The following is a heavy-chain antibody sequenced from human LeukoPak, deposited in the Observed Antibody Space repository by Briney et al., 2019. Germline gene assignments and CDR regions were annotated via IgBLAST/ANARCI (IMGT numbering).Heavy chain of an antibody. CDR1: GXTFTSYG. V-gene: IGHV1-18*01. CDR2: ISAYNGNT. CDR3: ARDLVATGSVGGY. Sequence: ASVKVSCKXSGXTFTSYGTSWVRQAPGQGLEWMGWISAYNGNTNYAQKLQGRVTMTTDTSTSTAYMELRSLRSDDTAVYYCARDLVATGSVGGYWGQGTLVTVSS. D-gene: IGHD5-12*01. J-gene: IGHJ4*02.